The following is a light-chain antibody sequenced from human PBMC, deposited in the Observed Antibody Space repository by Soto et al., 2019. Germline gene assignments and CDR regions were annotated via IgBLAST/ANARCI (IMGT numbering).Light chain of an antibody. J-gene: IGKJ5*01. Sequence: DIQMTQSPSSLSASVGDRVTITCRASQPISDYLVRFQQKPGKAPKSLIYGASRLQSGVPSKFSGSGSGTDFTLTISSLQPEDFATYYCQQYNSYPPTFGQGTRLEIK. CDR3: QQYNSYPPT. V-gene: IGKV1-16*02. CDR1: QPISDY. CDR2: GAS.